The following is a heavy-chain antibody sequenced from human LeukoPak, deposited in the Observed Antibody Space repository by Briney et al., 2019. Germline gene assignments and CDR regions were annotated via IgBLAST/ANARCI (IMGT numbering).Heavy chain of an antibody. D-gene: IGHD3-10*01. CDR1: GFTFSSYA. CDR3: AKGARRGYYYYYYMDV. CDR2: ISGSGGST. V-gene: IGHV3-23*01. Sequence: GGSLRLSCAAFGFTFSSYAMSWVRQAPGKGLEWVSAISGSGGSTYYADSVKGRFTISRDNSKNTLYLQMNSLRAEDTAVYYCAKGARRGYYYYYYMDVWGKGTTVTVSS. J-gene: IGHJ6*03.